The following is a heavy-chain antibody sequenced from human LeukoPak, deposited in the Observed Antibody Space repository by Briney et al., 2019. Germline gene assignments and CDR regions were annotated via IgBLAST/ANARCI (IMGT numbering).Heavy chain of an antibody. J-gene: IGHJ4*02. Sequence: GGSLRLFCGACGFTFSRLAMTWVRQAPGKGLEWVSTISASGPYYADAVRGRFTISRDNSRNTLSLQMDSLRAEDTAVYYCAKDHESDGYPCLDHWGLGTLVTVSS. CDR2: ISASGP. V-gene: IGHV3-23*01. D-gene: IGHD3-22*01. CDR3: AKDHESDGYPCLDH. CDR1: GFTFSRLA.